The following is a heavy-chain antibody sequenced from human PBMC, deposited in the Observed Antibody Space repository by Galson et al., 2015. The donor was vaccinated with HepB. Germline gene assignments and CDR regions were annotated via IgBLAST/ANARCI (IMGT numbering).Heavy chain of an antibody. J-gene: IGHJ4*02. CDR3: VREYRGGSFDY. CDR1: GYTFITYY. D-gene: IGHD1-26*01. CDR2: IRPSGDDGT. Sequence: SVKVSCKASGYTFITYYMHWVRQVPGQGLEWMGIIRPSGDDGTTYAQKFQGRVTMTRDTSTSTVYMDLNSLRSEDTAVHYCVREYRGGSFDYWGQGTLVTVSS. V-gene: IGHV1-46*01.